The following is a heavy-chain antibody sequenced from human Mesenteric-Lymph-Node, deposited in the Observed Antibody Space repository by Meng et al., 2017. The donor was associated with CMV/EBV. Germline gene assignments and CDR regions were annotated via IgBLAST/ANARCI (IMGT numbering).Heavy chain of an antibody. CDR2: INSDGSST. V-gene: IGHV3-74*01. Sequence: GGSLRLSCAASGFTFSSYWMHWVRQAPGKGLVWVSRINSDGSSTSYADSVKGRFTISRDNAKNTLYLQMNSLRAEDTAVYYCATENRGGRAFDIWGQGTMVTVSS. J-gene: IGHJ3*02. CDR3: ATENRGGRAFDI. CDR1: GFTFSSYW.